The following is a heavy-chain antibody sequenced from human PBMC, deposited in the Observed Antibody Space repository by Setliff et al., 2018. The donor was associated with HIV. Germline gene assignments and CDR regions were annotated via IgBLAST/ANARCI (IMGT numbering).Heavy chain of an antibody. CDR1: GYSISSGYY. CDR3: ARAMRGVVVTNMYYYYGMDV. Sequence: SETLSLTCTVSGYSISSGYYWGWIRQPPGKGLEWIGSIYHSGSTYYNPSLKSRVTISVDTSKNQFSLKLSSVTAADTAVYYGARAMRGVVVTNMYYYYGMDVWGQGTTVTVSS. D-gene: IGHD2-21*02. CDR2: IYHSGST. V-gene: IGHV4-38-2*02. J-gene: IGHJ6*02.